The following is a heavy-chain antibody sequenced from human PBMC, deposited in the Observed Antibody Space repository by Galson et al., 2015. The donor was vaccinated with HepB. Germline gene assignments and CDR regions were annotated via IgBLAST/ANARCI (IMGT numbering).Heavy chain of an antibody. D-gene: IGHD3-9*01. Sequence: SLRLSCAASRFTFFSYYGMDWVRQTPGKGLEWVAFISYDGSERYYADSVMGRFAISRDNSKNTLYLQMNSLRTEDTAVYSCVTARRYSDSGRSIDYWGRGTLVTVSS. V-gene: IGHV3-30*09. CDR2: ISYDGSER. CDR1: RFTFFSYYG. J-gene: IGHJ4*02. CDR3: VTARRYSDSGRSIDY.